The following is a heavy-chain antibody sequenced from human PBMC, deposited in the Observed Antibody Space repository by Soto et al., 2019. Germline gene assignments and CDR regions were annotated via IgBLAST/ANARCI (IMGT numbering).Heavy chain of an antibody. CDR1: GGSFRDYY. Sequence: QVQLQQWGAGLLKPSETLSLTCAVYGGSFRDYYWSWIRQSPGKGLEWIGEINHRGSPTYNPSLKSQVTMSLDTSKNQFSLELRSVTPADTAVYYCARLVYGDFDYWGQGSLVTVSS. CDR2: INHRGSP. CDR3: ARLVYGDFDY. J-gene: IGHJ4*02. D-gene: IGHD4-17*01. V-gene: IGHV4-34*02.